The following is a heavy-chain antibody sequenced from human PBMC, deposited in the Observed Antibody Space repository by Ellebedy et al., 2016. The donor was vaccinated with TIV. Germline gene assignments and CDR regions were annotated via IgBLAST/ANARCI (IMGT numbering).Heavy chain of an antibody. CDR3: ARFVDGDYENY. Sequence: AASVKVSCKASVYTFTNYGISWVRQASGQGLEWIGWISGYNGNTYSAQKLQGRVTMTTDTSTSTAYMELRSLRSDDTAVYYCARFVDGDYENYWGQGALVTVSS. D-gene: IGHD4-17*01. CDR2: ISGYNGNT. J-gene: IGHJ4*02. CDR1: VYTFTNYG. V-gene: IGHV1-18*04.